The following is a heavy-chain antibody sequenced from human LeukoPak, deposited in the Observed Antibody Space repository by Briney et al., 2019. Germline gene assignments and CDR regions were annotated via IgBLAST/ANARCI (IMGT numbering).Heavy chain of an antibody. Sequence: GGSLRLSCAASGFAFSNYGMSWVRQAPGKGLEWVSAISGSGDNTYYADSVKGRFTISRDISTNTLFLQMNSLRDEDTAMFYCAKGIYGGNTMFYFDHWGQGTLVAVSS. CDR3: AKGIYGGNTMFYFDH. CDR2: ISGSGDNT. J-gene: IGHJ4*02. D-gene: IGHD4-23*01. CDR1: GFAFSNYG. V-gene: IGHV3-23*01.